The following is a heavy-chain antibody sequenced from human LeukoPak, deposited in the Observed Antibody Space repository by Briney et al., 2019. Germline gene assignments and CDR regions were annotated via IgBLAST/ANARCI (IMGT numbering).Heavy chain of an antibody. CDR1: GFIFSSYA. J-gene: IGHJ6*02. CDR3: AKDVRGEYYDILTGYYRAAYYYYGMDV. V-gene: IGHV3-23*01. D-gene: IGHD3-9*01. Sequence: GGSLRLSCAGSGFIFSSYAMTWVRQAPGKGLEWVSTMSGTGGRTYYADSVKGRFTISRDNSKNTLYLQMNSLRAEDTAVYYCAKDVRGEYYDILTGYYRAAYYYYGMDVWGQGTTVTVSS. CDR2: MSGTGGRT.